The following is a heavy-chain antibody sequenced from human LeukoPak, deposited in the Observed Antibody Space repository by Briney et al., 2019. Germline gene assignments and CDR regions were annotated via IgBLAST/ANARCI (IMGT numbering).Heavy chain of an antibody. V-gene: IGHV4-59*01. CDR3: AGWAYDSSGYRLDY. J-gene: IGHJ4*02. CDR2: IYYSGST. D-gene: IGHD3-22*01. CDR1: GGSISSYY. Sequence: SETLSLTCTVSGGSISSYYWSWIRQPPGKGLEWIGYIYYSGSTNYNPSLKSRVTVSVDTSKNQFSLKLGSVTAADTAMYYCAGWAYDSSGYRLDYWGQGPLVTVSS.